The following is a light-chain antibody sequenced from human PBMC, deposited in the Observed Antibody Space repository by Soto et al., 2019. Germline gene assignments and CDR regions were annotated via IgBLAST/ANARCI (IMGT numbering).Light chain of an antibody. CDR3: QQYGSSGT. CDR2: GTS. CDR1: QSVPSTY. J-gene: IGKJ1*01. V-gene: IGKV3-20*01. Sequence: VLSQSPGRLSLSPGERATLSCRASQSVPSTYFAWYQQKSGQPPRLLISGTSNRATGIPDRFSGSGSGRDFTLTLSRLEPEDFAVYYCQQYGSSGTFGQGTKVESK.